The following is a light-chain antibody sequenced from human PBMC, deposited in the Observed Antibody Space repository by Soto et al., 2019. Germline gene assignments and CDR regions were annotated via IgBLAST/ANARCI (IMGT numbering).Light chain of an antibody. CDR2: DDN. J-gene: IGLJ1*01. CDR3: GSWDSSLSAYV. V-gene: IGLV1-51*01. CDR1: SSNIGGNS. Sequence: QSVLTQPPPVSAAPGQKVTISCSGSSSNIGGNSVSWYQQLPGTAPKLLIYDDNKRPSGIPDRFSGSKSGTSATLGITGFQTGDEADYYCGSWDSSLSAYVFGTGTKVTLL.